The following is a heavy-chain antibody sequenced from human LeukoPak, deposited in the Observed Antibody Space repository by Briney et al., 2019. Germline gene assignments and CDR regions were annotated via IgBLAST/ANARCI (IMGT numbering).Heavy chain of an antibody. CDR3: ARKRGWPVVSLNWFDP. J-gene: IGHJ5*02. D-gene: IGHD2-21*01. CDR2: INHSGST. Sequence: SETLSLTCAVYGGSFSGYYWSWIRQPPGKGLERIGEINHSGSTNYNPSLKSRVTISVDTSKNQFSLKLSPVTAADTAVYYCARKRGWPVVSLNWFDPWGQGTLVTVSS. CDR1: GGSFSGYY. V-gene: IGHV4-34*01.